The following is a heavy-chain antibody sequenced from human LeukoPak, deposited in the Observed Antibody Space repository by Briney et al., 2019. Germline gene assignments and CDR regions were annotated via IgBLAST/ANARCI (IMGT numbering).Heavy chain of an antibody. Sequence: SETLSLTCTVSGGSVSSYYWCWIRQPPGEGLEWIAYIHNSGSTNYNPSLKSRATIAVDTSKNQFSLKLSSVTAADTAMYYCVRDWEGFNFDIWGQGTVVTVSS. CDR1: GGSVSSYY. CDR3: VRDWEGFNFDI. V-gene: IGHV4-59*02. CDR2: IHNSGST. D-gene: IGHD1-26*01. J-gene: IGHJ3*02.